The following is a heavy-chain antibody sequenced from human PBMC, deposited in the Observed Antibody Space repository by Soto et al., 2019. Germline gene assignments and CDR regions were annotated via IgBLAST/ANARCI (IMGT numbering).Heavy chain of an antibody. V-gene: IGHV3-30*18. CDR3: AKAGGIVATIDY. CDR2: ISYDGSNE. Sequence: QVQLVESGGGVVQPGRSLRLSCAASGFAFSSYGMHWVRQAPGKGLEWVAFISYDGSNEYYADAVKGRFTISRDNSKNTLYLQMNRLRAEDTAVYYCAKAGGIVATIDYWGQGTLVTVS. J-gene: IGHJ4*02. CDR1: GFAFSSYG. D-gene: IGHD5-12*01.